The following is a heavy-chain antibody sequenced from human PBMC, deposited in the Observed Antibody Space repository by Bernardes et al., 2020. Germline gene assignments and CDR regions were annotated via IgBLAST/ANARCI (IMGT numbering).Heavy chain of an antibody. J-gene: IGHJ4*02. Sequence: LRLSCSASGFTFSSYGMHWVRQAPGKGLEWVAVIWYDGSNKYYADSVKGRFTISRDNSKNTLYLQMNSLRAEDTAVYYCARMGGYCSGGSCYSGWFDYWGQGTLVTVSS. V-gene: IGHV3-33*01. CDR2: IWYDGSNK. CDR1: GFTFSSYG. D-gene: IGHD2-15*01. CDR3: ARMGGYCSGGSCYSGWFDY.